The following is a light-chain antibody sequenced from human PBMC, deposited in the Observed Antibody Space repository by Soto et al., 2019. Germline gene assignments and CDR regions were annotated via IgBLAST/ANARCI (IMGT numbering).Light chain of an antibody. CDR3: QQRSSWPPA. CDR2: DAF. J-gene: IGKJ1*01. Sequence: ETVLTQSPATLSLSPGERATLSCRASQSISTSLAWYQQHPGHAPRLLINDAFNRATGIPARFSGSGSGADFTLTISSLEPEDFAVYYCQQRSSWPPAFGQGTKGDIK. V-gene: IGKV3-11*01. CDR1: QSISTS.